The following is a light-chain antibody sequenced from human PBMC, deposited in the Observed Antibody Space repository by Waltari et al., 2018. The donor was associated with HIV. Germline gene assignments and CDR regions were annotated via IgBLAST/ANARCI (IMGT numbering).Light chain of an antibody. CDR1: QIISKS. CDR3: QQSFSYPLT. V-gene: IGKV1-39*01. J-gene: IGKJ3*01. Sequence: DIRMTQSPSPLSASPGDRVIITCRTSQIISKSLNWYRQKPGRAPQLLIYSATSLQRGVSSRFSGSGSASGTEFTLTINNFQPEDFATYFCQQSFSYPLTFGPGTKVDI. CDR2: SAT.